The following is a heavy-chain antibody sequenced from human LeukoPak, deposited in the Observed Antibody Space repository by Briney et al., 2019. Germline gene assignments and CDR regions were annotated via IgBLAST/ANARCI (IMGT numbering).Heavy chain of an antibody. D-gene: IGHD3-22*01. V-gene: IGHV1-18*01. J-gene: IGHJ4*02. CDR2: ISAYNGNT. CDR1: GYTFTSYG. CDR3: ARDVRGGFNYYDSSGYYYFDY. Sequence: ASVKVSCKASGYTFTSYGISWVRQAPGQGLEWMGWISAYNGNTNYAQKLQGRVTTTTDTSTSTAYMELRSLRSDDTAVYYCARDVRGGFNYYDSSGYYYFDYWGQGTLVTVSS.